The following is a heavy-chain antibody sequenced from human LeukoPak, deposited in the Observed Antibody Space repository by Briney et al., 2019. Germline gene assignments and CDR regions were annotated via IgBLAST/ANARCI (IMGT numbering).Heavy chain of an antibody. V-gene: IGHV7-4-1*02. Sequence: ASVKVSCKASGYTFTSYVISWVRQAPGQGLEWMGWINTNTGNPTYAQGFTGRFVFSLDTSVSTAYLQISSLRAEDTAVYYCARETIVGVRHFDYWGQGTLVTVSS. CDR1: GYTFTSYV. D-gene: IGHD1-26*01. CDR3: ARETIVGVRHFDY. J-gene: IGHJ4*02. CDR2: INTNTGNP.